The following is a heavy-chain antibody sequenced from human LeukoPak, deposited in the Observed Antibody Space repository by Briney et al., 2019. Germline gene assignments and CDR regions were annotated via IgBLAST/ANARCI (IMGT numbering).Heavy chain of an antibody. CDR1: GLPFRNYG. J-gene: IGHJ4*02. V-gene: IGHV3-33*01. CDR2: IWYDGSNK. D-gene: IGHD5-18*01. CDR3: ASQRGYTYDY. Sequence: QPGRSLRLSCVASGLPFRNYGLHGVRQAPGKGLEWVAVIWYDGSNKYYADSVKGRFTISRDNSKNTLYLQMNSLRAEDTAVYYCASQRGYTYDYWGQGTLVAVSS.